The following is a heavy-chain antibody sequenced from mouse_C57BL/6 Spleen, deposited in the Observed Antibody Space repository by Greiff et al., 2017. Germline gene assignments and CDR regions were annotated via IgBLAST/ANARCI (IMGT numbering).Heavy chain of an antibody. D-gene: IGHD2-1*01. Sequence: EVMLVESGGGLVQPKGSLKLSCAASGFSFNTYAMNWVRQAPGKGLEWVARIRSKSNNYATYYADSVKDRFTISRDDSESMLYLQMNNLKTEDTAMYYCVRHERALYSYAMDYWGQGTSVTVSS. J-gene: IGHJ4*01. CDR1: GFSFNTYA. V-gene: IGHV10-1*01. CDR2: IRSKSNNYAT. CDR3: VRHERALYSYAMDY.